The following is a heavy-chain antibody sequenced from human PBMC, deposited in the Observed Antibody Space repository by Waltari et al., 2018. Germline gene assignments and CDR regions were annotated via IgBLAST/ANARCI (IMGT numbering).Heavy chain of an antibody. D-gene: IGHD2-2*01. J-gene: IGHJ5*02. CDR1: GGSFSGYY. CDR3: ARGVHGCSSTSCYGNWFDP. Sequence: QVQLQQWGAGLLKPSETLSLTCAVYGGSFSGYYWSWIRQPPGKGLEWIGENNHSGSTNYNPSLKSRVTISVDTSKNQFSLKLSSVTAADTAVYYCARGVHGCSSTSCYGNWFDPWGQGTLVTVSS. V-gene: IGHV4-34*01. CDR2: NNHSGST.